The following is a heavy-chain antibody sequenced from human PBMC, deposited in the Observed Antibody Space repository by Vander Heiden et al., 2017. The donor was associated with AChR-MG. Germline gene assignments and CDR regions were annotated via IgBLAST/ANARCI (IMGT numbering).Heavy chain of an antibody. Sequence: QVQLVESGGGVVQPGRSLRLSCSASGFTFSSYGMHWVRPAPGKGLEGGAVISYEVINRYDTDSVKGRFTISRDNSKNTLYLQMDRMRAEDTAVYFCAKDWCCDCYLSRLGGVFVSWGHRTTV. D-gene: IGHD2-21*02. J-gene: IGHJ6*01. CDR1: GFTFSSYG. CDR3: AKDWCCDCYLSRLGGVFVS. V-gene: IGHV3-30*18. CDR2: ISYEVINR.